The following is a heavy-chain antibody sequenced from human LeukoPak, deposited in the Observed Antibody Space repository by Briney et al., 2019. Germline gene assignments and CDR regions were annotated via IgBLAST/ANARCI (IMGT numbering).Heavy chain of an antibody. CDR1: GFTFSSYS. CDR3: AMKAVPRPRLYDAFDF. D-gene: IGHD2-2*02. V-gene: IGHV3-21*04. CDR2: ISSSSSYI. J-gene: IGHJ3*01. Sequence: GGSLRLSCAASGFTFSSYSMNWVRQAPGKGLEWVSSISSSSSYIYYADSVKGRFTISRDNAKNSLYLQMNSLRADDTAVYYCAMKAVPRPRLYDAFDFWGQGTVVTVSS.